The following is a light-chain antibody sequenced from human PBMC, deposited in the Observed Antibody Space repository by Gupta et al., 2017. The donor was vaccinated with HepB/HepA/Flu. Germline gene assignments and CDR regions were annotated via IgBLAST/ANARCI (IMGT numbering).Light chain of an antibody. V-gene: IGKV4-1*01. J-gene: IGKJ2*01. CDR1: QSVLYSSNNKNY. CDR3: QQYYTSPYT. CDR2: WAS. Sequence: IVMTQSADSLAVSLGERATINCKSSQSVLYSSNNKNYLAWYQHKPGQPPKVLIYWASTRESGVPDRFSGSGSEIDFTLTISSLQAEDVAVYYCQQYYTSPYTFGQGTKLEIK.